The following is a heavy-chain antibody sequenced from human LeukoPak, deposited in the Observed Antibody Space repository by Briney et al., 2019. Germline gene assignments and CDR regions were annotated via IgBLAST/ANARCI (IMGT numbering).Heavy chain of an antibody. CDR1: GFSFSDYY. D-gene: IGHD3-22*01. V-gene: IGHV3-11*06. CDR3: ARFELDSGGYATNFDS. Sequence: GGSLRLSCVVSGFSFSDYYMNWIRQTPGKGLECLSYISGSSSHTLYADSVKGRFTISRDNAKNSLYLQMNSLRAEDTAVYYCARFELDSGGYATNFDSWGQGTLVTVSP. J-gene: IGHJ4*02. CDR2: ISGSSSHT.